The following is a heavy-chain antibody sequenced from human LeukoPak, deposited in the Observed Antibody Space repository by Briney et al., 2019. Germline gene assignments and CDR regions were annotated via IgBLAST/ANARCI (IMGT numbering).Heavy chain of an antibody. V-gene: IGHV4-34*01. CDR2: INHSGST. D-gene: IGHD5-18*01. CDR3: ARVGVLDTAMPIYYFDY. CDR1: GGSFSAYY. J-gene: IGHJ4*02. Sequence: PSETLSLTCAVYGGSFSAYYWSWIRQPPGKGLEWIGEINHSGSTNYNPSLKSRVTISVDTSKNQFSLKLSSVTAADTAVYYCARVGVLDTAMPIYYFDYWGQGTLVTVSS.